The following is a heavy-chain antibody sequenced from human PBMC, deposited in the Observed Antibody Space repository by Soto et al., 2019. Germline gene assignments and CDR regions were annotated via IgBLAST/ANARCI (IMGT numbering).Heavy chain of an antibody. CDR1: GFTFSNAW. CDR2: IKSKTDGGTT. Sequence: GGSLRLSCAASGFTFSNAWMNWVRQAPGKGLEWVGRIKSKTDGGTTDYAAPVKGRFTISRDDSKNTLYLQMNSLKTEDTAVYYCTFLTYYYDSSGYYPREDYYYGMDVWGQGTTVTVSS. J-gene: IGHJ6*02. V-gene: IGHV3-15*07. CDR3: TFLTYYYDSSGYYPREDYYYGMDV. D-gene: IGHD3-22*01.